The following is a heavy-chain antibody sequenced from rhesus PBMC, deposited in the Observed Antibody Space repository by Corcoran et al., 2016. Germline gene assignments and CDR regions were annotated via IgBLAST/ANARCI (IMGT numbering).Heavy chain of an antibody. Sequence: QVQLQESGPGLVKPSETLSLTCAVSGGSFSSYWWSWIRQPPGKGLEWIGEINGNSGSTNYNPALKSRVTISNDASKNQFSLKLSYVTAADTAVYYCARYTNYGSSSLLGYWGQGVLVTVSS. CDR2: INGNSGST. CDR3: ARYTNYGSSSLLGY. V-gene: IGHV4-80*01. CDR1: GGSFSSYW. J-gene: IGHJ4*01. D-gene: IGHD4-29*01.